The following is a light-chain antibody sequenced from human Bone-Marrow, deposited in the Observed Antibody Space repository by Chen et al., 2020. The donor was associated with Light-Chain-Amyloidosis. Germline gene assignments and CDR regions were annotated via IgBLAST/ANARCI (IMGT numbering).Light chain of an antibody. Sequence: SYVLTQPSSVSVAPGQTATIACGGTNIGSTSVHWYQQTPGQAPLLVVYDDSNRPSGIPERWSGSNSGNTATLTISRGEARDEADYYCQVWDRSSDRPVFGGGTKLTVL. V-gene: IGLV3-21*02. CDR1: NIGSTS. J-gene: IGLJ3*02. CDR3: QVWDRSSDRPV. CDR2: DDS.